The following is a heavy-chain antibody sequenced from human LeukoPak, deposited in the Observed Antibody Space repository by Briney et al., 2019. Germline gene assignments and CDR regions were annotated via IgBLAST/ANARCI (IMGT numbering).Heavy chain of an antibody. D-gene: IGHD3-10*01. V-gene: IGHV3-66*02. CDR1: GFSVNRNY. CDR2: IYSDGRT. J-gene: IGHJ4*02. CDR3: TRDVIRGTNLGY. Sequence: PWGSLSLSCAASGFSVNRNYMTWVRQAPGKGLEWISVIYSDGRTDYPDSVKGRFTISRDSSKNTPYLQRPRRRAEDTAVDYCTRDVIRGTNLGYRRQGTMVSDSS.